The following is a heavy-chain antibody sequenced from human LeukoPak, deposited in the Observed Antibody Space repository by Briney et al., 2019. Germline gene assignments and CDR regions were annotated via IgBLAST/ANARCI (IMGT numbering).Heavy chain of an antibody. CDR1: RFTFSSSW. CDR3: ARDLVYESRSPFWVGMDG. J-gene: IGHJ6*04. Sequence: GGSLRVWCAATRFTFSSSWMHCVRQAPGKGLVWVSRLTRDGSSTSCADCVEGRFTTSRDNSKNPLYQQMDSLRDDDTAVYYGARDLVYESRSPFWVGMDGRVNGTKVIVSS. CDR2: LTRDGSST. D-gene: IGHD3-3*01. V-gene: IGHV3-74*01.